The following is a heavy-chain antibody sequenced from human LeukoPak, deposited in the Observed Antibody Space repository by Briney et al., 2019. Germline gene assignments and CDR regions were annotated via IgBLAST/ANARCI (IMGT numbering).Heavy chain of an antibody. J-gene: IGHJ4*02. CDR1: GFTFSSYS. D-gene: IGHD1-26*01. CDR2: ISSSSSDI. CDR3: TRQPGGATSTVADY. Sequence: GGSLRLSCAASGFTFSSYSMNWVRQAPGKGLEWVSYISSSSSDIYYADSVKGRFTISRDNAKNSLYLKINSLRAEDTAVYYSTRQPGGATSTVADYCGQGTLVTVSS. V-gene: IGHV3-21*01.